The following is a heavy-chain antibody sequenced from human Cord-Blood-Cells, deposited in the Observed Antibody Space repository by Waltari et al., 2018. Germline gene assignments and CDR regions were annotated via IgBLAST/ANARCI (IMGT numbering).Heavy chain of an antibody. CDR1: GGSFSGYY. Sequence: QVQLQQWGAGLLKPSETLSLTCAVYGGSFSGYYWSWIRQPPGKGLEWIGEINHSGSTNYNPTRKGRVTISVDTSKNQFSLKLSSVTAADTAVYYCARILYSSSSYYYYYMDVWGKGTTVTVSS. CDR3: ARILYSSSSYYYYYMDV. V-gene: IGHV4-34*01. CDR2: INHSGST. J-gene: IGHJ6*03. D-gene: IGHD6-6*01.